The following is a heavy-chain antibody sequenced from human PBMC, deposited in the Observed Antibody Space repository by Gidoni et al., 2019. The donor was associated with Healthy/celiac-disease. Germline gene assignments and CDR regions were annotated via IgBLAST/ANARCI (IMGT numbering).Heavy chain of an antibody. D-gene: IGHD1-26*01. CDR3: AISVWGQWELAFFDY. J-gene: IGHJ4*02. CDR1: GYTFTSYG. CDR2: ISAYNGNT. V-gene: IGHV1-18*01. Sequence: QVQLVQSGAEVKKPGASVKVSCKASGYTFTSYGISWVRQAPGQGLEWMGWISAYNGNTNYAQKLQGRVTMTTDTSTSTAYMELRSLRSDDTAVYYCAISVWGQWELAFFDYWGQGTLVTVSS.